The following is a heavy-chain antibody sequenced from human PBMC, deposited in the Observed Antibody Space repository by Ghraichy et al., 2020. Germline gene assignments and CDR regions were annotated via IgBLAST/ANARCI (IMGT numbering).Heavy chain of an antibody. D-gene: IGHD4-23*01. CDR2: IYYSGST. CDR3: ASGFMTTVEGGLGRCYGMDV. CDR1: GGSISSSSYY. Sequence: SETLSLTCTVSGGSISSSSYYWGWIRQPPGKGLEWIGSIYYSGSTYYNPSLKSRVTISVDTSKNQFSLKLSSVTAADTAVYYCASGFMTTVEGGLGRCYGMDVWGQGTTVTVSS. J-gene: IGHJ6*02. V-gene: IGHV4-39*01.